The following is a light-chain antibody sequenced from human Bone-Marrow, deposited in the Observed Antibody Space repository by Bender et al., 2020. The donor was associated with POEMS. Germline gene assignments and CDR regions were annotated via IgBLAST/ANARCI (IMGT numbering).Light chain of an antibody. Sequence: YEVTQAPSVSVSPGQTATITCAGDKLGDKYVSWYQQKPGQSPVLIIYEDTKRPSGSPERISGSNSGNTATLTISGTQAVDEAEYYCLAWDTNSVVVFGGGTKLTVL. J-gene: IGLJ2*01. V-gene: IGLV3-1*01. CDR3: LAWDTNSVVV. CDR1: KLGDKY. CDR2: EDT.